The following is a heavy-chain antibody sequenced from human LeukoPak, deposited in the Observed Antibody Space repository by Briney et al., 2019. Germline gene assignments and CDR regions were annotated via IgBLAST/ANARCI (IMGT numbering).Heavy chain of an antibody. CDR3: ARVPTFGGVIAN. Sequence: SETLSLTCTVSGGSISSGGYYWSWIRQHPGKGLEWLGNIYNSGSTYYNPALKSRVTISVDTSKNQFSLKLSSVTAADTAVYYCARVPTFGGVIANWGQGTLVYVSS. CDR1: GGSISSGGYY. V-gene: IGHV4-31*03. J-gene: IGHJ4*02. D-gene: IGHD3-16*02. CDR2: IYNSGST.